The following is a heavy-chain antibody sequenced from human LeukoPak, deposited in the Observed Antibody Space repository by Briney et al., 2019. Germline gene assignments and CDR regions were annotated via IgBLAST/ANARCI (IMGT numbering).Heavy chain of an antibody. CDR3: ARSTGWYDFGY. D-gene: IGHD6-19*01. CDR1: GFTFSSYS. CDR2: ISSSSSTI. J-gene: IGHJ4*02. Sequence: GGSLRLSCAASGFTFSSYSMNWDRQAPGKGLEWVSYISSSSSTIYYADSVKGRFTISRDNAKNSLYLQMNSLRAEDTAVYYCARSTGWYDFGYWGQGTLVTVSS. V-gene: IGHV3-48*01.